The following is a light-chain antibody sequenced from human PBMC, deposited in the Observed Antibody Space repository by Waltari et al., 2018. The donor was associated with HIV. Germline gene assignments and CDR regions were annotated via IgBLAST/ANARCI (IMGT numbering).Light chain of an antibody. Sequence: EVVLTQSPATLSLSPGERATLSCRASQNIGSYLAWYQQKPRQPPRLLICDASKRATGCPARFGGSGSRTDFTLTSGRLEAEDCAVYYCQHRSTWGYTFGQGTKLDI. CDR3: QHRSTWGYT. CDR1: QNIGSY. V-gene: IGKV3-11*01. J-gene: IGKJ2*01. CDR2: DAS.